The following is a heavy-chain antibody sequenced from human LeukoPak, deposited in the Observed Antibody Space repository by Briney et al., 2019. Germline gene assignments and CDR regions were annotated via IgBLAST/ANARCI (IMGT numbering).Heavy chain of an antibody. CDR1: GFNFSSFG. CDR3: AKGRAKYYYDSTAYYILDF. D-gene: IGHD3-22*01. V-gene: IGHV3-30*18. Sequence: GGSLRLSCAVSGFNFSSFGIHWVRQAPGKGLEWLAFILFDGSNTCYADSVKGRFTISRDNSKNTLYLHVNSLRADDTAVYYCAKGRAKYYYDSTAYYILDFWGQGTLVTVSS. J-gene: IGHJ4*02. CDR2: ILFDGSNT.